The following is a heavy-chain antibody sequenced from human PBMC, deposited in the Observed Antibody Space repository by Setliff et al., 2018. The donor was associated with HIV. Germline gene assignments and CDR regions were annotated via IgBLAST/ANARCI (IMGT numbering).Heavy chain of an antibody. J-gene: IGHJ4*02. Sequence: PGESLKISCLASGFTFSSYSMHWVRQTPGKGFKYVSGINGNGQTTYYGDSVKGRLSVSRDNSKNTLYLQLNNVRPQDTALYHRVRDFEYWSGTFVWGYFQFWGQGIWVTVSS. CDR3: VRDFEYWSGTFVWGYFQF. CDR2: INGNGQTT. CDR1: GFTFSSYS. V-gene: IGHV3-64*04. D-gene: IGHD3-3*01.